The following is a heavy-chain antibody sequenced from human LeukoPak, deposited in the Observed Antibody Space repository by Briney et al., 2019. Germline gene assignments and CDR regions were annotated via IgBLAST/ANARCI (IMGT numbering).Heavy chain of an antibody. CDR2: ISGSGGST. V-gene: IGHV3-23*01. Sequence: GGSLRLSCAASGFTFSSYAMSWVRQAPGKGLEWVSAISGSGGSTYYADSVKGRFTISRDTSKNTLYLQKNSLRAEDTAVYYCAKAPTATVTTVGYWGQGTLVTVSS. D-gene: IGHD4-17*01. J-gene: IGHJ4*02. CDR1: GFTFSSYA. CDR3: AKAPTATVTTVGY.